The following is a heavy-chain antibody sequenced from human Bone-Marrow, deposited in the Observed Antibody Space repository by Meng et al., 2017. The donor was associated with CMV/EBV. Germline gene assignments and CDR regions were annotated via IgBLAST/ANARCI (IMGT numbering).Heavy chain of an antibody. V-gene: IGHV1-46*01. CDR3: ARGTNYFGGVDNWFDP. J-gene: IGHJ5*02. CDR2: INPSGGST. CDR1: GYTFTSYY. Sequence: ASVKVSCKASGYTFTSYYMHWVRQAPGQGLERMGIINPSGGSTSYAQRFQGRVTMTRDTSTSTVYMELSSLRSEDTAVYYCARGTNYFGGVDNWFDPWGQGTRVTVSS. D-gene: IGHD3-10*01.